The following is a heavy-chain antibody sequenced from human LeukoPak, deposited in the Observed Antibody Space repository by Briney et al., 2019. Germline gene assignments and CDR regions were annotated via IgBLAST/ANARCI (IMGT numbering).Heavy chain of an antibody. J-gene: IGHJ4*02. Sequence: SETLSLTCTVSGGSISSSGYYWGWIRQPPGKGLEWIGEIYHSGSTNYNPSLKSRVTISVDKSKNQLSLKLSSVTAADTAVYYCARVNAPSYYYDSSGYHFDYWGQGTLVTVSS. CDR3: ARVNAPSYYYDSSGYHFDY. V-gene: IGHV4-39*07. D-gene: IGHD3-22*01. CDR1: GGSISSSGYY. CDR2: IYHSGST.